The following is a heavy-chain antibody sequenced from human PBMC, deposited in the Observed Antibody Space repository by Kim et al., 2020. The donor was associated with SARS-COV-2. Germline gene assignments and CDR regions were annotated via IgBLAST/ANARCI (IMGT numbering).Heavy chain of an antibody. CDR3: ARERGGYYFNY. V-gene: IGHV3-21*05. CDR1: GFSLSPYT. D-gene: IGHD3-16*01. CDR2: IKDRSDFI. J-gene: IGHJ4*02. Sequence: GGSLRLSCAASGFSLSPYTISWVRQAPGKGLECISYIKDRSDFIYYADSVRGRFTISRDNAKNSLSLQMNGLRDDDTAVNYCARERGGYYFNYWGQGTL.